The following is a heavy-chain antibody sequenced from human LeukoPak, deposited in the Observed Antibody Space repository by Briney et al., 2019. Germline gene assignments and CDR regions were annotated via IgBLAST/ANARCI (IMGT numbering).Heavy chain of an antibody. CDR1: GYTFTNYY. CDR2: INPGGANT. D-gene: IGHD5-24*01. CDR3: ARIRDGYNDAYDI. J-gene: IGHJ3*02. Sequence: ASVKVSCKASGYTFTNYYIHWVRQAPGQGLEWMGLINPGGANTNYAQNSQGRVTMTRDTSTSTVYMELSSLRSEDTAIYYCARIRDGYNDAYDIWGQGTVVTVSS. V-gene: IGHV1-46*01.